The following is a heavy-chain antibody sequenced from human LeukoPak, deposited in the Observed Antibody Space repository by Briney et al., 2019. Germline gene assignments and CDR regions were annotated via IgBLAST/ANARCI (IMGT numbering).Heavy chain of an antibody. J-gene: IGHJ6*02. V-gene: IGHV3-7*04. CDR3: ARFGVPYGVDV. D-gene: IGHD3-16*01. CDR1: GFTFSTYW. CDR2: IKPDGSEK. Sequence: SGGSLRLSCAASGFTFSTYWMSWVRQAPGKGLEWVAIIKPDGSEKDYVDSLKGRFTISRDNAKNSLYLQVNSLRAEDTAVYYCARFGVPYGVDVWGQGTTVTVSS.